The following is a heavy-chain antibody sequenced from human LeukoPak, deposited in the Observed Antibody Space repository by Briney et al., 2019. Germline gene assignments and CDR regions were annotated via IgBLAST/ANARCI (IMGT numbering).Heavy chain of an antibody. CDR2: ISGGGGST. V-gene: IGHV3-23*01. CDR3: AKATLLWFGDNAFDI. Sequence: PGGSLRLSCAASGFTFSSYAMSWARQAPGKRLEWVSAISGGGGSTYYADSVKGRFTISRDNSKNTLYLQMNSLRAEDTAVYYCAKATLLWFGDNAFDIWGQGTMVTVSS. J-gene: IGHJ3*02. CDR1: GFTFSSYA. D-gene: IGHD3-10*01.